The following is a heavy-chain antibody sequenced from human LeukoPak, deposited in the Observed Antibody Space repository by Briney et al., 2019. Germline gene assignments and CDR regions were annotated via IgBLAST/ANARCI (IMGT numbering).Heavy chain of an antibody. J-gene: IGHJ6*03. CDR1: GYTFTGYY. CDR2: INPNSGGT. V-gene: IGHV1-2*02. CDR3: ARDPIYDYYYYMDV. D-gene: IGHD5/OR15-5a*01. Sequence: ASVKVSCKASGYTFTGYYMHWVRQAPGQGLEWMGWINPNSGGTNYAQKFQGRVTMTRDKSISTAYMELSRLRSDDTAVYYCARDPIYDYYYYMDVWGKGTTVTVSS.